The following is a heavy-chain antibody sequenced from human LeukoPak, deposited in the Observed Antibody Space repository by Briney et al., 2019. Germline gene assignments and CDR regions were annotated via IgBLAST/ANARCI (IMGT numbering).Heavy chain of an antibody. D-gene: IGHD2-2*02. CDR1: GFTFSSYW. CDR2: IKQDGSEK. Sequence: GGSLRLSCAASGFTFSSYWMSWVRQAPGKGLEWVANIKQDGSEKYYVDSVKGRFTISRDNAKNPLYLQMNSLRAEDTAVYYCARETLYCSSTSCYKYYYYYGMDVWGQGTTVTVSS. J-gene: IGHJ6*02. CDR3: ARETLYCSSTSCYKYYYYYGMDV. V-gene: IGHV3-7*01.